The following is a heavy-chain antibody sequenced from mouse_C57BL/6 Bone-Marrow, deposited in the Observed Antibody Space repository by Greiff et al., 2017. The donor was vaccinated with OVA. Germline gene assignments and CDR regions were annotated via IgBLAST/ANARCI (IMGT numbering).Heavy chain of an antibody. V-gene: IGHV3-8*01. CDR3: AGRTRSSYNFDY. D-gene: IGHD1-1*01. J-gene: IGHJ2*01. CDR1: GYSITSDY. CDR2: ISYSGST. Sequence: EVQLQESGPGLAKPSQTLSLTCSVTGYSITSDYWNWIRKFPGNKLEYMGYISYSGSTYFNPSLISRISITRDTSKNQYYLQLNSVTAEDTATYYCAGRTRSSYNFDYWGQGTTLTVSS.